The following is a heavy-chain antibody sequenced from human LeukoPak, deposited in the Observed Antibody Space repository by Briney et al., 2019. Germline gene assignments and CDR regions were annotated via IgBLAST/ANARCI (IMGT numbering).Heavy chain of an antibody. D-gene: IGHD2-2*01. V-gene: IGHV3-11*01. J-gene: IGHJ3*02. CDR3: ARARGKDCSSTSCYGNAFDI. CDR1: GFTFSDYY. Sequence: GGSLRLSCAASGFTFSDYYMSWIRQAPGKGLEGVSYISSSGSTIYYADSVKGRFTISRDNAKNSLYLQMNSLRAEDTAVYYCARARGKDCSSTSCYGNAFDIWGQGTMVTVSS. CDR2: ISSSGSTI.